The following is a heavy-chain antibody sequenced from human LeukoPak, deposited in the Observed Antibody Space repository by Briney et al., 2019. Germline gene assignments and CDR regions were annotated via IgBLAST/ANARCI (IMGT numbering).Heavy chain of an antibody. CDR2: IYSGGST. J-gene: IGHJ4*02. Sequence: GGSLRLSCAASGFTVSSNYMSWVRQAPGKGLEWVSVIYSGGSTYYADSVKGRFTTSRDNSKNTLYLQMNSLRAEDTAVYYCARQPSTYYYDAYYFDYWGQGTLVTVSS. CDR1: GFTVSSNY. V-gene: IGHV3-66*04. CDR3: ARQPSTYYYDAYYFDY. D-gene: IGHD3-22*01.